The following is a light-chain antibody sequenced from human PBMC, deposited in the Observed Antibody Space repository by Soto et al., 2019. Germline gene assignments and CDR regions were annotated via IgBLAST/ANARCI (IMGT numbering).Light chain of an antibody. J-gene: IGKJ4*01. Sequence: EIVLTQSPATLSLSPGERATLSCRASQSVSSYLAWYQQKPGQAPRLLIYDASNRATGIPARFSGSGSGTGSTIDITSLEPKDFAVYYCQQRSKWPPLTFGGGTKVEIK. CDR3: QQRSKWPPLT. CDR2: DAS. V-gene: IGKV3-11*01. CDR1: QSVSSY.